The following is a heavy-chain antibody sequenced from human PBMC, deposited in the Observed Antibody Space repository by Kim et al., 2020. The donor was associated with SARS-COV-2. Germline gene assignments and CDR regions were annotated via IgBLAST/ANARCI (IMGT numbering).Heavy chain of an antibody. J-gene: IGHJ4*01. CDR3: ARVPYGSASHYYFDF. CDR2: ISGVNDYT. D-gene: IGHD3-10*01. CDR1: RFTFSDYY. Sequence: GGSLRLSCAASRFTFSDYYMSWIRQAPGKGLEWVSYISGVNDYTRYADSVKGRFTISRDNAKNSLYLQMDSLRAEDTALYYCARVPYGSASHYYFDFWG. V-gene: IGHV3-11*05.